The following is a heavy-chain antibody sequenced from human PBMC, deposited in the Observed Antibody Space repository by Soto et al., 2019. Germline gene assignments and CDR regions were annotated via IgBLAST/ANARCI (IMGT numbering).Heavy chain of an antibody. D-gene: IGHD5-12*01. CDR2: IWYDGSNK. J-gene: IGHJ4*02. Sequence: QVQLVESGGGVVQPGRSLRLSCAASGFTFSSYGMHWVRQAPGKGLEWVAVIWYDGSNKYYADSVKGRFTISRDNSKNTLYLQMNSLRAEDTAVYYCARTGERWLRWTMDYWGQGTLVTVSS. V-gene: IGHV3-33*01. CDR1: GFTFSSYG. CDR3: ARTGERWLRWTMDY.